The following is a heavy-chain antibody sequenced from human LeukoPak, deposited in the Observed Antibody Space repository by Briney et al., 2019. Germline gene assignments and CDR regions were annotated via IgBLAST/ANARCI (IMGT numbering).Heavy chain of an antibody. J-gene: IGHJ6*03. V-gene: IGHV3-74*01. Sequence: GGSLRLSCAASGFTFSNYAMSWVRQAPGEGLVWVSRINSDGSSTSYADSVKGRFTISRDNAKNTLYLQMNSLRAEDTAVYYCARGQIPQLLHSYYYYYYMDVWGKGTTVTVSS. CDR3: ARGQIPQLLHSYYYYYYMDV. CDR1: GFTFSNYA. CDR2: INSDGSST. D-gene: IGHD2-2*01.